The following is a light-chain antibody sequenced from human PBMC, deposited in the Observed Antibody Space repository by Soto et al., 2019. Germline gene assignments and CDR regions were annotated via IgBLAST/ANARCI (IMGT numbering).Light chain of an antibody. V-gene: IGKV1-33*01. CDR3: QQHDSLPLT. CDR1: QDIGNY. CDR2: DAS. Sequence: DIQMTQSPSSLSASVGDRDTVTCRASQDIGNYLCWYQQRLGKAPKLLIYDASYLEAGVPSRFSGSGSGTDFTFTISSLQPEDFATYYCQQHDSLPLTFGGGTKVDIK. J-gene: IGKJ4*01.